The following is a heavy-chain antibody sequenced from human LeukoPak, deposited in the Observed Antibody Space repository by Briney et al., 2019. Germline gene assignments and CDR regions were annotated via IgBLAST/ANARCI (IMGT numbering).Heavy chain of an antibody. CDR2: IYYGGST. V-gene: IGHV4-39*01. D-gene: IGHD2-15*01. CDR1: GGSISSSSYY. J-gene: IGHJ3*02. Sequence: SETLSLTCSVSGGSISSSSYYWGWIRQPPGKGLEWIGSIYYGGSTYYNPSLKSRVIMSVDTSKNQFSLKLSSVTAADTAVYHCARHCCSGPAKRVFDIWGQGTMVTVSS. CDR3: ARHCCSGPAKRVFDI.